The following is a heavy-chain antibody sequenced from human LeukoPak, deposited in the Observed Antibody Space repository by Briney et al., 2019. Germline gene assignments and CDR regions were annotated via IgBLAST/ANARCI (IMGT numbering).Heavy chain of an antibody. V-gene: IGHV1-2*02. Sequence: ASVKVSCKASGYTFTGYYMHWVRQAPGQGLEWMGWINPNSGGTNYAQKFQGRVTMTRDTSISTAYMELSRLRSDDTAVYYCAKPSNTRQQLVPSSLDYWGQGTLVTVSS. CDR3: AKPSNTRQQLVPSSLDY. CDR2: INPNSGGT. CDR1: GYTFTGYY. D-gene: IGHD6-13*01. J-gene: IGHJ4*02.